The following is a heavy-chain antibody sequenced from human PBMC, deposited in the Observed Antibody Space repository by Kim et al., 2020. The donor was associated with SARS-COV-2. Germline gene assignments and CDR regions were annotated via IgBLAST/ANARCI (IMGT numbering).Heavy chain of an antibody. V-gene: IGHV4-39*01. CDR2: IYYSGST. CDR3: ARHEAGYSSGWYGIFDP. D-gene: IGHD6-19*01. J-gene: IGHJ5*02. CDR1: GGSISSSSYY. Sequence: SETLSLTCTVSGGSISSSSYYWGWIRQPPGKGLEWIGSIYYSGSTYYNPSLKSRVTISVDTSKNQFSLKLSSVTAADTAVYYCARHEAGYSSGWYGIFDPWGQGTLVTVSS.